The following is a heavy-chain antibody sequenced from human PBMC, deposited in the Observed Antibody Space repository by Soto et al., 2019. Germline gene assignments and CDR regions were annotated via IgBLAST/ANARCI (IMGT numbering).Heavy chain of an antibody. CDR2: INAGNSNT. Sequence: SXKVSFKASGYTXTSYAMHLVRQAPGQRLEWMGWINAGNSNTKYSQKLQGRVTITKSTSASTAYMELSSLRSEETAVYYCARGPLRHWFEPWGQGTLVNVSS. V-gene: IGHV1-3*01. CDR1: GYTXTSYA. CDR3: ARGPLRHWFEP. J-gene: IGHJ5*02.